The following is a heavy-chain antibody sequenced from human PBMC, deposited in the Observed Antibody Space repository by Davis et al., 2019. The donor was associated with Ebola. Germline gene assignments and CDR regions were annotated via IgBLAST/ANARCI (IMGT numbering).Heavy chain of an antibody. CDR1: GYTFTNYY. V-gene: IGHV1-46*01. CDR2: INPNDGRT. J-gene: IGHJ4*02. Sequence: AASVKVSCKASGYTFTNYYMHWVRQAPGQGLEWMGMINPNDGRTIYAQKFQGRVTVTRDTSTTTVYMDLSRLRSDDTAVYYCARVISAGEVYFDHWGQGTLVTVSS. D-gene: IGHD3-16*01. CDR3: ARVISAGEVYFDH.